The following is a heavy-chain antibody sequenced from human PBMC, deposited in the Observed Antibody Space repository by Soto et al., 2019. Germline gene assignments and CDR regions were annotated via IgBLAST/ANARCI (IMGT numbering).Heavy chain of an antibody. J-gene: IGHJ4*02. CDR1: GFIFSTYW. CDR3: VKIYYCDSSTYYSYCLDY. CDR2: IKQDGSEK. V-gene: IGHV3-7*01. Sequence: PGGSLRLSCAASGFIFSTYWMSWVRQTPGKGLEWVANIKQDGSEKYYVDSVKGRFTISRDNAKNSVYLQMNRLRAEDAAVYYCVKIYYCDSSTYYSYCLDYRGQGPMVNVSS. D-gene: IGHD3-22*01.